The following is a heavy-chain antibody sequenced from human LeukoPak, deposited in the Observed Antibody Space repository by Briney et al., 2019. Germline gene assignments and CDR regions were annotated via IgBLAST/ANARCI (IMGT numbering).Heavy chain of an antibody. J-gene: IGHJ6*02. CDR1: GGSISSSSYY. CDR3: ARQGWASYYYYGVDV. Sequence: SETLSLTCTVSGGSISSSSYYWGWIRQPPGKGLEWIGSIYYSGSTYYNSSLKSRVTISIDTSKNQFSLKLSSVTAADTADYYCARQGWASYYYYGVDVWGQGTTVTVSS. V-gene: IGHV4-39*01. D-gene: IGHD6-19*01. CDR2: IYYSGST.